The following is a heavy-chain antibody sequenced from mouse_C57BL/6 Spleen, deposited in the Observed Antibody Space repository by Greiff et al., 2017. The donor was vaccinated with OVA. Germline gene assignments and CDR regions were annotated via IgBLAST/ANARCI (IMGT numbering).Heavy chain of an antibody. J-gene: IGHJ3*01. CDR2: IDPSDSYT. D-gene: IGHD2-4*01. CDR3: EKSYYDYYVDGIAY. V-gene: IGHV1-50*01. CDR1: GYTFTSYW. Sequence: QVQLQQPGAELVKPGASVKLSCKASGYTFTSYWMQWVKQRPGQGLEWIGEIDPSDSYTNYNQKFKGKATLTVDTSSRTAYMTLTSLTSQDSAVYYVEKSYYDYYVDGIAYWGQGTLVTVSA.